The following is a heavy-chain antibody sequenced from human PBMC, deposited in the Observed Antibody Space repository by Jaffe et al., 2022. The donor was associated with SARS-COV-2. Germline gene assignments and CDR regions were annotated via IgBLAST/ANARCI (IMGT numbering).Heavy chain of an antibody. J-gene: IGHJ4*02. CDR3: ARVGDCGGDCRPFDY. Sequence: QVQLVESGGGVVQPGRSLRLSCAASGFTFSSYGMHWVRQAPGKGLEWVAVIWYDGSNKYYADSVKGRFTISRDNSKNTLYLQMNSLRAEDTAVYYCARVGDCGGDCRPFDYWGQGTLVTVSS. CDR2: IWYDGSNK. V-gene: IGHV3-33*01. CDR1: GFTFSSYG. D-gene: IGHD2-21*02.